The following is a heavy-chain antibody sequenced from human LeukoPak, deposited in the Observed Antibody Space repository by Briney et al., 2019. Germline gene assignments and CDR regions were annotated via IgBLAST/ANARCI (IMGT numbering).Heavy chain of an antibody. CDR1: QFTFTTYA. D-gene: IGHD2-15*01. CDR2: IGDSGVPT. V-gene: IGHV3-23*01. Sequence: GGSLRLSCAASQFTFTTYAMSWVRQAPGRGLEWVSSIGDSGVPTYYADSVKGRFTISTDNSKNTVYLQMNSLRAEDTALYFCANYIQRPPGMDVWGQGTMVTVSS. CDR3: ANYIQRPPGMDV. J-gene: IGHJ6*02.